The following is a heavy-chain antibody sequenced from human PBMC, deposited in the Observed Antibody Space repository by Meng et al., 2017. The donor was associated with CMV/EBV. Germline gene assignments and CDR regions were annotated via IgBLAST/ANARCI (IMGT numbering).Heavy chain of an antibody. V-gene: IGHV1-8*01. Sequence: ASVKVSCKASGYTFTSYDINWVRQATGQGLERMGWMKPYSGNTSYAQKFQGRVTMTRNTSISTAYMELSSLRSEDPAVYYCARGLDPTTVENWFDPWGQGTLVTVSS. CDR3: ARGLDPTTVENWFDP. J-gene: IGHJ5*02. D-gene: IGHD4-23*01. CDR1: GYTFTSYD. CDR2: MKPYSGNT.